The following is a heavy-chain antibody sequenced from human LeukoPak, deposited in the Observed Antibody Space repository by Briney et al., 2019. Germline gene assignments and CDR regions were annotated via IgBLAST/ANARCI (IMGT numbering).Heavy chain of an antibody. J-gene: IGHJ3*02. Sequence: GGSLRLSCAASGFTLNYYGMHWVRQAPGRGLEWVAVISHDGTNKYYADSVKGRFTISRDNSKNTLFLQMNSLRAEDTAVCHCAKDVVGGSSGWYGAFDIWGQGTMVTVSS. V-gene: IGHV3-30*18. D-gene: IGHD6-19*01. CDR1: GFTLNYYG. CDR3: AKDVVGGSSGWYGAFDI. CDR2: ISHDGTNK.